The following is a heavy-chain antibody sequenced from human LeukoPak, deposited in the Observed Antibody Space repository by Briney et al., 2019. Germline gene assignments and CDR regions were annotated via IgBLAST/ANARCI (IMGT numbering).Heavy chain of an antibody. CDR2: IKQDGSEK. Sequence: GGSLRLSCAASGFTFSSYWMSWVRQAPGKGLEWVANIKQDGSEKYYVDSVKGRFTISRDNAKNSLYLQMNSLRAEDTAVYFCARVATGSYDWFDPWGQGTLVTVSS. J-gene: IGHJ5*02. CDR3: ARVATGSYDWFDP. D-gene: IGHD3-10*01. V-gene: IGHV3-7*01. CDR1: GFTFSSYW.